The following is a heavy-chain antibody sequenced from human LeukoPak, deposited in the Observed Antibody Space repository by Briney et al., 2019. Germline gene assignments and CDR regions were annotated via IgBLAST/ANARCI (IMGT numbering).Heavy chain of an antibody. V-gene: IGHV1-18*01. CDR1: GYTFTSYG. J-gene: IGHJ4*02. CDR2: ISAYNGNT. Sequence: ASVKVSCKASGYTFTSYGISWVRQAPGQGLEWMGWISAYNGNTNYAQKLQGRVTMTTDTSTSTAYMELRSLRSDDTAVYYCARDHSVVGATELDYWGQGTLVTVSS. D-gene: IGHD1-26*01. CDR3: ARDHSVVGATELDY.